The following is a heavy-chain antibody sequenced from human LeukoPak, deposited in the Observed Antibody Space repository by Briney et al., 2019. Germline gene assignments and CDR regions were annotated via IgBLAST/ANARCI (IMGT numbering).Heavy chain of an antibody. CDR1: GFTFTNAW. CDR2: IKSNTDGGTT. J-gene: IGHJ5*02. Sequence: GGSLRLSCAASGFTFTNAWMSWVRQAPGKGPEWVGRIKSNTDGGTTDYAAPVKGRFTISRDDSKNTLYLQMNSLKTEDPAVYYCATFSPQILADGKPWGQGTLVTVSS. V-gene: IGHV3-15*01. CDR3: ATFSPQILADGKP.